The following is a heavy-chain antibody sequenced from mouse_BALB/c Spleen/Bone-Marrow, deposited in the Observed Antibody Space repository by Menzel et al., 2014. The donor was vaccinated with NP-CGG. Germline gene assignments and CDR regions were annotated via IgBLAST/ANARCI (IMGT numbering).Heavy chain of an antibody. V-gene: IGHV1-20*02. CDR3: AREGYYYGSSYGNAMDY. CDR1: GYSFXGYF. Sequence: EVQLQQSGPELVKPGASVKISCKASGYSFXGYFMNWVMQSHGKSLEWIGRINPYNGDTFYNQKFKGKATLTVDKSSSTAHMELRSLASEDSAVYYCAREGYYYGSSYGNAMDYWGQGASVTVSS. CDR2: INPYNGDT. J-gene: IGHJ4*01. D-gene: IGHD1-1*01.